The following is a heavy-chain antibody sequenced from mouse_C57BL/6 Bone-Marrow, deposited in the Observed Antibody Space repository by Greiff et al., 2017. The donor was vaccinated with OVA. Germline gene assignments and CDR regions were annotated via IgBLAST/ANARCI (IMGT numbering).Heavy chain of an antibody. CDR3: AMGTSFAY. J-gene: IGHJ3*01. CDR2: ISSGSSTI. V-gene: IGHV5-17*01. Sequence: EVKLMESGGGLVKPGGSLKLSCAASGFTFSDHGMHWVRQAPGKGLVCVAYISSGSSTIYYADTVKGRFNISRGNAKNTLFLQMTSLRSEDTAMYYCAMGTSFAYWGQRTLVTGS. CDR1: GFTFSDHG.